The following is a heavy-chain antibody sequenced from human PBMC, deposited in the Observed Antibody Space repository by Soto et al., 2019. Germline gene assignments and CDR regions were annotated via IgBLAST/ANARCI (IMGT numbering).Heavy chain of an antibody. CDR3: ARKSDSSPVPEADGV. CDR2: IYSNGDT. V-gene: IGHV3-53*02. Sequence: EVQLVETGGGLIQPGGSLRLSCAASEFSVGSNHMTWVRQSPGKGLEWVSLIYSNGDTDYADSVKGRFSISRDNFKNTLYLQMNNLRAEDTAVYHCARKSDSSPVPEADGVWGRGTLVTVSS. D-gene: IGHD2-8*01. CDR1: EFSVGSNH. J-gene: IGHJ4*02.